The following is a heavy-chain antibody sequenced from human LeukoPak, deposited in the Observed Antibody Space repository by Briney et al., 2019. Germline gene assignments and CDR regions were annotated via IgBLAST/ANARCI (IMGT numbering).Heavy chain of an antibody. CDR1: GYTFTDYY. Sequence: ASVKVSCKASGYTFTDYYMQWVRQAPGQGLEWMGWIIPSSGDTNYAQKFQGRVTMTRDTSITTGYMELTSLRSDDTAVYYCARGGGGYSYWGQGTLVTVSS. D-gene: IGHD2-21*02. CDR2: IIPSSGDT. J-gene: IGHJ4*02. CDR3: ARGGGGYSY. V-gene: IGHV1-2*02.